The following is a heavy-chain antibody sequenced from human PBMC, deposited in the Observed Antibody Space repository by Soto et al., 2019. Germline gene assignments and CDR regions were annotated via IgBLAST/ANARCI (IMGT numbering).Heavy chain of an antibody. Sequence: SETLSLTCSVSGGSISGYYWCWIRQSAGKGLEWIGRSGTTDYNPSLRSRVTMSIDTSENQFSLKLRSVTAADTAVYYCVLCATAGYFDLWGRGTPVTVSS. J-gene: IGHJ2*01. CDR1: GGSISGYY. V-gene: IGHV4-4*07. CDR2: SGTT. CDR3: VLCATAGYFDL.